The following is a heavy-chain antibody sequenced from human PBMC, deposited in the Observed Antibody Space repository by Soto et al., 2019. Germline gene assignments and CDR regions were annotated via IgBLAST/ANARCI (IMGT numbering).Heavy chain of an antibody. CDR1: GGTFSSYT. CDR2: IIPILGIA. CDR3: ARDSGLWFGELYPL. Sequence: SVKVSCKASGGTFSSYTISWVRQAPGQGLEWMGRIIPILGIANYAQKFQGRVTITADKSTSTAYMELSSLRSEDTAVYYCARDSGLWFGELYPLWGQGTLVTVSS. D-gene: IGHD3-10*01. J-gene: IGHJ4*02. V-gene: IGHV1-69*04.